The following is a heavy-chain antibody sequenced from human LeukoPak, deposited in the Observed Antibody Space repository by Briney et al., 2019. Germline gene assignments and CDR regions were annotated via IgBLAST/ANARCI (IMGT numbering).Heavy chain of an antibody. J-gene: IGHJ5*02. Sequence: GGSLRLSCAASGFTFSSYWMSWVRQAPGKGLEWVANIKKDGSEKYYVDSVKGRFTISRDNAKNSLYLQMNSLRAEDTAVYYCARDDAHTVTTEDNWFDPWGQGTLVTVSS. V-gene: IGHV3-7*03. CDR3: ARDDAHTVTTEDNWFDP. D-gene: IGHD4-17*01. CDR2: IKKDGSEK. CDR1: GFTFSSYW.